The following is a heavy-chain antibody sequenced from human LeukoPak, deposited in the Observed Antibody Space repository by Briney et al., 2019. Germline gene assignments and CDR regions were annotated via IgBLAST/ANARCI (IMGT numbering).Heavy chain of an antibody. CDR1: GFTFSSYW. V-gene: IGHV3-74*01. CDR3: AREAGRFYDILTGYYRHFDY. J-gene: IGHJ4*02. Sequence: GGSLRLSCAASGFTFSSYWMHWVRQAPGKGLVWVSRINSDGSSTSYADSVKGRFTISRDNAKNTLYLQMNSLRAEDTAVYYCAREAGRFYDILTGYYRHFDYWGQGTLVTVSS. CDR2: INSDGSST. D-gene: IGHD3-9*01.